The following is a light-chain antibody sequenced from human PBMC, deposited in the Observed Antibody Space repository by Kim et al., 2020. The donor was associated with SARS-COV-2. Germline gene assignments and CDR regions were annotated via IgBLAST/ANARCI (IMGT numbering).Light chain of an antibody. V-gene: IGLV3-1*01. Sequence: SYELTQPPSVSVSPGQTASITCSGDKLGDKYACWYQQKPGQSPVLVIYQDSKRPSGIPERFSGSNSGNTATLTISGTQAMDEADYYYQAWDSSTNWVFGGGTQLTVL. J-gene: IGLJ3*02. CDR2: QDS. CDR3: QAWDSSTNWV. CDR1: KLGDKY.